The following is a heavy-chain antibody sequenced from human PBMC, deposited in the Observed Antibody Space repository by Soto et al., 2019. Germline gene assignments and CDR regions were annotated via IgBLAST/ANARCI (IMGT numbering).Heavy chain of an antibody. Sequence: GGSLRLSCAASGFTFSSYSMNWVRQAPGKGLEWVSYISSSSSTIYYTDSVKGRFTISRDNAKNSLYLQMNSLRAEDTVVYYCARGSSAVAVGYWGQGTLVTVSS. CDR1: GFTFSSYS. D-gene: IGHD6-19*01. CDR3: ARGSSAVAVGY. V-gene: IGHV3-48*01. J-gene: IGHJ4*02. CDR2: ISSSSSTI.